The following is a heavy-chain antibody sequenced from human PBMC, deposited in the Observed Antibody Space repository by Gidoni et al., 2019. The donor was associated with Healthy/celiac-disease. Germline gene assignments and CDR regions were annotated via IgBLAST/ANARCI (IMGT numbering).Heavy chain of an antibody. CDR3: ARDLRLRGYCSGGSCYSLGY. J-gene: IGHJ4*02. CDR2: IRAYNDNT. Sequence: QVQLVQSGAEVKKPGASVKVSCNASGYTFTSYGISWVRQAPGKGHEWMGWIRAYNDNTNDAQKLQGRDTMTTDTSTSTAYMGLRSLRSDDTAVYYCARDLRLRGYCSGGSCYSLGYWGQGTLVTVSS. CDR1: GYTFTSYG. D-gene: IGHD2-15*01. V-gene: IGHV1-18*01.